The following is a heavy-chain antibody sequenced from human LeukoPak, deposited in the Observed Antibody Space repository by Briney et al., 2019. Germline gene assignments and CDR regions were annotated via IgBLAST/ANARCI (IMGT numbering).Heavy chain of an antibody. V-gene: IGHV3-21*01. CDR2: ISSSSYI. Sequence: GGSLRLSCAASGFTFSSYSMNWVRQAPGKGLEWVSSISSSSYIYYADSVKGRFTISRENAKNSLYLQMNSLRAEDTAVYYCAREYYDSSGYFDYWGQRTLVTVSS. J-gene: IGHJ4*02. CDR1: GFTFSSYS. D-gene: IGHD3-22*01. CDR3: AREYYDSSGYFDY.